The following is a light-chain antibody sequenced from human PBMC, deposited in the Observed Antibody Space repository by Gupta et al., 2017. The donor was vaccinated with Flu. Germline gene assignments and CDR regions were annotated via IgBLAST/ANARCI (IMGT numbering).Light chain of an antibody. CDR2: TAS. V-gene: IGKV1-8*01. Sequence: GDKVTITCRASRGINTYLAWYQQKPGKAPKLLIYTASTLQTGVTSRFSGSGSGTEFTLTISSLQSEDFATYYCQQCYIYPLTFGEGTKVEIK. CDR1: RGINTY. CDR3: QQCYIYPLT. J-gene: IGKJ4*01.